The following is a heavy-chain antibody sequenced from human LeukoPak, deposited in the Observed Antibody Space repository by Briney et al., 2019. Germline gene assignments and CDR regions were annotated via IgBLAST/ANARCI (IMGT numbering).Heavy chain of an antibody. CDR2: ISSSSSYI. CDR1: GFTFSSYS. CDR3: ARAETVAGTTIDY. J-gene: IGHJ4*02. Sequence: KAGGSLRLSCAASGFTFSSYSMNWVRQAPGKGLEWVSSISSSSSYIYYADSVKGRFTISRDNAKNSLYLQMNSLRAEDTAVYYCARAETVAGTTIDYWGQGTLVTVSS. D-gene: IGHD6-19*01. V-gene: IGHV3-21*01.